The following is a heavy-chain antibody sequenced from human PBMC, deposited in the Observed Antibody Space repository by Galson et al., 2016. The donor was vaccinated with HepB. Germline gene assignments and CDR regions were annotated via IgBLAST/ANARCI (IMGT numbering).Heavy chain of an antibody. CDR2: INPNSGST. J-gene: IGHJ4*02. D-gene: IGHD6-19*01. V-gene: IGHV1-2*05. CDR1: GYIFTDYD. Sequence: SVKVSCKASGYIFTDYDMNWVRQAPGQGLEWMGRINPNSGSTKLAQRFHDRVTLTRDTSSSTAYMELSGLTSDDTVVYYWAREGIAVMGALDFWAQGTLVTVSS. CDR3: AREGIAVMGALDF.